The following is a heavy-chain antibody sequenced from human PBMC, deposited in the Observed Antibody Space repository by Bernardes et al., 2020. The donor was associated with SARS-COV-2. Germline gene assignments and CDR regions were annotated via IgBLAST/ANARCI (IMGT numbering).Heavy chain of an antibody. CDR1: GFTFTSSA. CDR2: ISGGGGMI. V-gene: IGHV3-23*01. Sequence: SRTISWAASGFTFTSSAMSWVRQAPGKGLEWVSGISGGGGMIYDAESVKGRFTISRDNSKNTLFLQMESLRAEDTAVYYCAKMSSTNGGLFWDKLDSWGQGSLVTVSS. J-gene: IGHJ5*01. D-gene: IGHD2-8*01. CDR3: AKMSSTNGGLFWDKLDS.